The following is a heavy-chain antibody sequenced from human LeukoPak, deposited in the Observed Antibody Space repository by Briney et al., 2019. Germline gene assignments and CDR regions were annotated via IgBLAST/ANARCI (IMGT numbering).Heavy chain of an antibody. CDR1: GFTFSSYA. CDR2: ISGSGGST. CDR3: AKDHVYSSGWSGFDY. Sequence: GVLRLSCAASGFTFSSYAMSWVRQAPGQGLEWVSAISGSGGSTYYADSVKGRFTISRDNSKNTLYLQMSSLRAEDTAVYYCAKDHVYSSGWSGFDYWGQGTLVTVSS. J-gene: IGHJ4*02. D-gene: IGHD6-19*01. V-gene: IGHV3-23*01.